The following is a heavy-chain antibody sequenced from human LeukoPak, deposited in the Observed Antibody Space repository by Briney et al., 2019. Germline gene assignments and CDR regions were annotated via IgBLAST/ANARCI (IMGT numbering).Heavy chain of an antibody. CDR3: ARVGGGIDY. J-gene: IGHJ4*02. V-gene: IGHV4-59*01. CDR1: GGSISSYY. CDR2: IYYSGST. Sequence: PSETLSLTCTVSGGSISSYYWSWIRQPPGKGLEWIGYIYYSGSTNYNPSLKSRVTISVDTSENQFSLKLSSVTAADTAVYYCARVGGGIDYWGQGTLVTVSS. D-gene: IGHD3-16*01.